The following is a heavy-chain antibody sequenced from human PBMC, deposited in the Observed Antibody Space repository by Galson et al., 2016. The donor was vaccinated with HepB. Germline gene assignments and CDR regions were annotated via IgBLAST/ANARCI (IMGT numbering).Heavy chain of an antibody. CDR3: AREGFSSGHCGAFDI. CDR2: VGTGHFT. CDR1: GFTFTDYP. V-gene: IGHV3-23*01. D-gene: IGHD6-19*01. J-gene: IGHJ3*02. Sequence: SLRLSCATSGFTFTDYPMTWVRQAPGKGLEWVSTVGTGHFTHYADSVKGRFIVSSDNSQNTLYLQMNSLRADDTALYFCAREGFSSGHCGAFDIWGRGTVVAVSS.